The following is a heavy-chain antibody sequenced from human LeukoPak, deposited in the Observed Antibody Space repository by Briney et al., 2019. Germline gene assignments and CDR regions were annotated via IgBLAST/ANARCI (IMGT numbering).Heavy chain of an antibody. V-gene: IGHV4-34*01. CDR3: ARGPYISSSWVDY. Sequence: SETLSLTCAVYGGSFSDYYWSWIRQPPGKGLEWIGEINHSGSTNYNPSLKSRVTISVDTSKNQFSLKLSSVTAADTAVYYCARGPYISSSWVDYWGQGTLVTVSS. D-gene: IGHD6-6*01. CDR2: INHSGST. J-gene: IGHJ4*02. CDR1: GGSFSDYY.